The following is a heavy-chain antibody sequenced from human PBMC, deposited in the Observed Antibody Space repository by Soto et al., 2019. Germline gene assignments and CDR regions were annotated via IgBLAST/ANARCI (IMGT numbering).Heavy chain of an antibody. J-gene: IGHJ4*02. CDR1: GFTFSSYA. CDR2: ISGSGGST. V-gene: IGHV3-23*01. CDR3: ARRSSGWYFDY. Sequence: EVQLLESGGGLVQPGGSLRLSCAASGFTFSSYAMSWVRQAPGKGLEWVSAISGSGGSTYYADSVKGRFTIARDNSKNTLYLQMNSVRAEDTAVYYCARRSSGWYFDYWGQGTLVTVSA. D-gene: IGHD6-19*01.